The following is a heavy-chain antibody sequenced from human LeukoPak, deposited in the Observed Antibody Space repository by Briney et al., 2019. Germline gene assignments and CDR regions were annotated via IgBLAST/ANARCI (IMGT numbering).Heavy chain of an antibody. J-gene: IGHJ4*02. CDR3: ARSSPPGPGRPMRTMVRGVIATSFDY. D-gene: IGHD3-10*01. Sequence: SETLSLTCTVSGGSISSGTHYCSWIRRPAGKGLEWIGRIYTSGSTNYNPSLKSRVTISVDTSKNQFSLKLSSVTAADTAVYYCARSSPPGPGRPMRTMVRGVIATSFDYWGQGTLVTVSS. V-gene: IGHV4-61*02. CDR1: GGSISSGTHY. CDR2: IYTSGST.